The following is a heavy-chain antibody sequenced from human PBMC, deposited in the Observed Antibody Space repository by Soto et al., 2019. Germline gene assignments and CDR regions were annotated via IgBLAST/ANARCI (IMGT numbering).Heavy chain of an antibody. V-gene: IGHV3-11*04. CDR2: ISSSGSTI. Sequence: GGSLRLSCAASGFTFSDYYMSWIRQAPGKGLEWVSYISSSGSTIYYADSVKGRFTISRDNSKNTLYLQMNSLRAEDTAVYYCAKEQAIFGVVINEFDYWGQGTLVTVSS. J-gene: IGHJ4*02. D-gene: IGHD3-3*01. CDR3: AKEQAIFGVVINEFDY. CDR1: GFTFSDYY.